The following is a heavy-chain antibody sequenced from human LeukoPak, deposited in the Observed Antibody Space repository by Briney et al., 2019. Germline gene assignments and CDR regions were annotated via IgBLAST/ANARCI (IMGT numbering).Heavy chain of an antibody. CDR2: VHYTGRT. D-gene: IGHD3-3*01. Sequence: PSETLSLTCTVSGDSISDYYWSWIRQPPGKGLEWIGYVHYTGRTDYNPSLKSRVTISIDTSKNHFSLRLSSVTAADTAVYYCARLVYYDFWSGSNWFDPWGQGTLVTVSS. CDR1: GDSISDYY. V-gene: IGHV4-59*08. CDR3: ARLVYYDFWSGSNWFDP. J-gene: IGHJ5*02.